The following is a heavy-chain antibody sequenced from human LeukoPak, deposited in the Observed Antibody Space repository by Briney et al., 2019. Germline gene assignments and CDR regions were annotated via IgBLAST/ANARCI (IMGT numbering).Heavy chain of an antibody. CDR1: GFTFSSYG. CDR3: AKDWVGAVLDY. V-gene: IGHV3-30*18. D-gene: IGHD1-26*01. J-gene: IGHJ4*02. CDR2: ISYDGSNK. Sequence: GESLKISCAASGFTFSSYGMHWVRQAPGKGLEWVAVISYDGSNKYYADSVKGRFTISRDNSKNTLYLQMNSLRAEDTAVYYCAKDWVGAVLDYWGQGTLVTVSS.